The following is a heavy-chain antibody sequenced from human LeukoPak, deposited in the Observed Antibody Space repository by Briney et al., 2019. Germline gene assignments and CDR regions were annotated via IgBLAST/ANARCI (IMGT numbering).Heavy chain of an antibody. CDR1: GGTFSSYA. V-gene: IGHV1-69*05. CDR3: ARERPPTYYYDSSGYDY. J-gene: IGHJ4*02. D-gene: IGHD3-22*01. Sequence: SVKVSCKASGGTFSSYAISWVRQAPGQGLEWMGGIIPILGTANYAQKFQGRVTITTDESTSTAYMELSSLRSGDTAVYYCARERPPTYYYDSSGYDYWGQGTLVTVSS. CDR2: IIPILGTA.